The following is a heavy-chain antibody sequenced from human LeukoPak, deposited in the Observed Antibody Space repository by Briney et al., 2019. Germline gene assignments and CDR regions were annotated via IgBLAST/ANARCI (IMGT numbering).Heavy chain of an antibody. Sequence: SETLSLSCAVSGGSFSGYYWSWIRQPPGKGLEWVGEINHSGSTKYNPSLKRRVTISVETSKNQFSLKLSSVTAADTAVYYCASLAPGYYAILMLYNWFDPWGQGTLVTVSS. CDR2: INHSGST. J-gene: IGHJ5*02. CDR3: ASLAPGYYAILMLYNWFDP. CDR1: GGSFSGYY. D-gene: IGHD3-9*01. V-gene: IGHV4-34*01.